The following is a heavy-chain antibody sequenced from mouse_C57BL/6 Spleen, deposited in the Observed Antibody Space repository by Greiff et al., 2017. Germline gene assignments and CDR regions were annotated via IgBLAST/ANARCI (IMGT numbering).Heavy chain of an antibody. V-gene: IGHV3-6*01. CDR1: GYSITSGYY. CDR3: ARERGYRFAY. CDR2: ISYDGSN. J-gene: IGHJ3*01. D-gene: IGHD2-2*01. Sequence: ESGPGLVKPSQSLSLTCSVTGYSITSGYYWNWIRQFPGSNLEWMGYISYDGSNNYNRSLKNRISFTRDTSKNQVVLKLNSVTTEDTATYYCARERGYRFAYWGQGTLVTVSA.